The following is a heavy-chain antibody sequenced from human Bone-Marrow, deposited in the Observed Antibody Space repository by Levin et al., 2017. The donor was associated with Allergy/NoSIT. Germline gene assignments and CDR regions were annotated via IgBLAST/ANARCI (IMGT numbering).Heavy chain of an antibody. CDR1: GFTFGSYA. V-gene: IGHV3-23*01. Sequence: SCAASGFTFGSYAMSWVRLAPGKGLDWVSSISDSGSRTFYADSVKGRFTIFRDISDNTLYLQMNSLRAEDTAVYYCAKGGIAAVGTIALFDPWGQGALVTVSS. CDR3: AKGGIAAVGTIALFDP. J-gene: IGHJ5*02. D-gene: IGHD6-13*01. CDR2: ISDSGSRT.